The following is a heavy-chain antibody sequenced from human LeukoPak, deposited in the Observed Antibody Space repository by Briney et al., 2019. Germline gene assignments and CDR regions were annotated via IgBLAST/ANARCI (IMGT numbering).Heavy chain of an antibody. Sequence: SETLSLTCSVSGGSINNYWWNWTRQPPGKGLEWIGYIYYSGSTSYNPSLKSRLTISVDTSLNQFSLKLNSVTAADTAVYYCARYCSGGDCYSKALDYWGQGILVTVSS. CDR2: IYYSGST. D-gene: IGHD2-15*01. V-gene: IGHV4-59*01. CDR3: ARYCSGGDCYSKALDY. CDR1: GGSINNYW. J-gene: IGHJ4*02.